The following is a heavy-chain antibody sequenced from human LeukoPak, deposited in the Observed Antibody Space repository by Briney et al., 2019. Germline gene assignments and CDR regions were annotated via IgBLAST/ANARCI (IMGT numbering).Heavy chain of an antibody. CDR3: ARDLYGGNSRYAA. J-gene: IGHJ5*02. CDR1: GGTFSSYA. V-gene: IGHV1-69*13. Sequence: ASVKVSCKASGGTFSSYAISWVRQAPGQGLEWMGGIIPIFGTANYAQKFQGRVTITADESTSTAYMELSSLRSEDTAVYYCARDLYGGNSRYAAWGQGTLVTVSS. D-gene: IGHD4-23*01. CDR2: IIPIFGTA.